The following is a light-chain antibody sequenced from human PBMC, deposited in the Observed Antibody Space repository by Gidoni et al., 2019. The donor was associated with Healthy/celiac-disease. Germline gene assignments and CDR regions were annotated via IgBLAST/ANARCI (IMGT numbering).Light chain of an antibody. CDR3: QHGRT. Sequence: EIVLTQSPGTLSLSPGERATLSCRASQSVSSSYLAWYQQKPGQAPRLLIYGASSRATGIPDRFSGSGSGTDFTLTISRLEPEDFAVYYCQHGRTFGGGTKVEIK. CDR2: GAS. J-gene: IGKJ4*01. V-gene: IGKV3-20*01. CDR1: QSVSSSY.